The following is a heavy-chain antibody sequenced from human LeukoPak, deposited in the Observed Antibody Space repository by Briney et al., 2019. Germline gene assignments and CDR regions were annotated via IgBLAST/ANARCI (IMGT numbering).Heavy chain of an antibody. J-gene: IGHJ3*02. CDR1: GYTFTSYD. CDR3: ARGSRITIFGVVILDAFDI. V-gene: IGHV1-8*03. Sequence: GASVKVSCKASGYTFTSYDINWVRQATGQGLEWMGWMNPNSGNTGYAQKFQGRVTITRNTSISTAYMELSSLRSEDTAVYYCARGSRITIFGVVILDAFDIWGQGTMVTVSS. CDR2: MNPNSGNT. D-gene: IGHD3-3*01.